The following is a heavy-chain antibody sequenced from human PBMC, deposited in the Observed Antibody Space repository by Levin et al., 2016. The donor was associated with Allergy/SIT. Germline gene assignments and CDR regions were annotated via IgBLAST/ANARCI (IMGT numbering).Heavy chain of an antibody. CDR3: AITLDQYYYDSSGYYGY. Sequence: WVRQAPGQGLEWMGWINPNSGGTNYAQKFQGWVTMTRDTSISTAYMELSRLRSDDTAVYYCAITLDQYYYDSSGYYGYWGQGTLVTVSS. J-gene: IGHJ4*02. D-gene: IGHD3-22*01. CDR2: INPNSGGT. V-gene: IGHV1-2*04.